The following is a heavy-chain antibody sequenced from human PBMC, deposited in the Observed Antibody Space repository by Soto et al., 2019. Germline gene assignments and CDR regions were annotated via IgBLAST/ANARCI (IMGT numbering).Heavy chain of an antibody. D-gene: IGHD2-2*01. V-gene: IGHV4-31*03. Sequence: SETLSLTCTVSGGSISSGGYYWSWIRQHPGKGLEWIGYIYYSGSTYYNPSLKSRVTISVDTSKNQFSLKLSSVTAADTAVYYCARFGGCSSTSCYAPPYYFDYWGQGTLVTVSS. CDR2: IYYSGST. J-gene: IGHJ4*02. CDR3: ARFGGCSSTSCYAPPYYFDY. CDR1: GGSISSGGYY.